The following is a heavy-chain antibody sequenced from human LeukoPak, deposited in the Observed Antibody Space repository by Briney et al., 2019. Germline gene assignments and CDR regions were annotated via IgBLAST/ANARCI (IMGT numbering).Heavy chain of an antibody. D-gene: IGHD3-10*01. V-gene: IGHV3-7*01. J-gene: IGHJ4*02. CDR1: GFTFRSYW. CDR2: VKQDGSEK. Sequence: GGSLRLSCTVSGFTFRSYWMSWVRQAPGKGLEWVANVKQDGSEKKYVDSVRGRFTISRDNAKKSLYRQMNSPRAEDTAVYYCARVGHWFGESIHFDYWGQGTLVTVSS. CDR3: ARVGHWFGESIHFDY.